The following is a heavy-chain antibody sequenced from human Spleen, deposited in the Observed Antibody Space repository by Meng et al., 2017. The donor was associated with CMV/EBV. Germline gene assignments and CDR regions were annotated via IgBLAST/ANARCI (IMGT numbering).Heavy chain of an antibody. CDR1: GFTFDDYA. Sequence: SLKISCAASGFTFDDYAMHWVRQAPGKGLEWVSGLSWNSGGIGYVDSVRGRFTISRDNAKNFLFLQMNSLRPEDTAVYYCARDNGGGKKWELLFDYWGQGTLVTVSS. D-gene: IGHD1-26*01. CDR3: ARDNGGGKKWELLFDY. CDR2: LSWNSGGI. V-gene: IGHV3-9*01. J-gene: IGHJ4*02.